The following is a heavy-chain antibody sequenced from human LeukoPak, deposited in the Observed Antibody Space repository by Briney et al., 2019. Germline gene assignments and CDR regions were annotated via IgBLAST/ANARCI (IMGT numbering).Heavy chain of an antibody. V-gene: IGHV4-59*01. D-gene: IGHD2-15*01. Sequence: HSETLSLTCTVSGGSISSYYWSWIRQPPGKGLDWIGYIYYSGSTNYNPSLKSRVTISVDTSKNQFSLKLSSVTAADTAVYYCASGGSSHYWGQGTLVTVSS. CDR1: GGSISSYY. CDR3: ASGGSSHY. CDR2: IYYSGST. J-gene: IGHJ4*02.